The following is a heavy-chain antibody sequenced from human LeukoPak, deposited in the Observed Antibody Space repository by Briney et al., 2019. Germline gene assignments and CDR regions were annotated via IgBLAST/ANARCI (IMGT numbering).Heavy chain of an antibody. Sequence: SGGSLRLSCAASGFTFDDYAMHWVRQAPGKGLEWVSGISWNSGSIGYADSVKGRFTISRDNAKNSLYLQMNSLRAEDTAVYYCARRTVTRDWYFDLWGRGTLVTVSS. CDR3: ARRTVTRDWYFDL. CDR1: GFTFDDYA. CDR2: ISWNSGSI. V-gene: IGHV3-9*01. D-gene: IGHD4-17*01. J-gene: IGHJ2*01.